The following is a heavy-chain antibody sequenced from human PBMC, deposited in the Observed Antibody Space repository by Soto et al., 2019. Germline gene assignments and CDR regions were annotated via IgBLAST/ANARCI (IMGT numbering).Heavy chain of an antibody. J-gene: IGHJ5*02. Sequence: SETLSLTCLVSGQYIKSNFWWAWVRQSPGKGLEWIGYIYYSGSAYYNPSLKSRVTISVDASKNQFSLKLSSVTAADTAVYYCARTSYDSSGTAADPWGQGTLVTVSS. D-gene: IGHD3-22*01. CDR3: ARTSYDSSGTAADP. CDR1: GQYIKSNFW. V-gene: IGHV4-28*01. CDR2: IYYSGSA.